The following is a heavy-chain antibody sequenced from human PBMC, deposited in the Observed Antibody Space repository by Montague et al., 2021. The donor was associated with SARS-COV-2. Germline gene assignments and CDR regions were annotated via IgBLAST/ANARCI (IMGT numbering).Heavy chain of an antibody. CDR3: ARDIAVAGLFDY. CDR1: GGSISSGSYY. D-gene: IGHD6-19*01. Sequence: TRSLTCTVSGGSISSGSYYWSWIRQPAGKGLEWIGRISISGSTNYNPSLKSRVTISVDTFKNQFSLKLSSVTAADTAVYYCARDIAVAGLFDYWGQGTLVTVSS. CDR2: ISISGST. V-gene: IGHV4-61*02. J-gene: IGHJ4*02.